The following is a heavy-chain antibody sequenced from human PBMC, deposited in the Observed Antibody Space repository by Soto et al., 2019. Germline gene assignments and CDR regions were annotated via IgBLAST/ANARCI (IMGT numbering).Heavy chain of an antibody. CDR1: GFIFSRYD. D-gene: IGHD6-13*01. J-gene: IGHJ3*02. Sequence: GGSLRLSCAASGFIFSRYDMHWLRQAPGKGLEWVALISSDGSNKYYADSVKGRFTISRDNSKNTLYLQMSSLRAEDAAMYYCAKVGSSWFEGAFDIWGQGTMVTVSS. V-gene: IGHV3-30*18. CDR3: AKVGSSWFEGAFDI. CDR2: ISSDGSNK.